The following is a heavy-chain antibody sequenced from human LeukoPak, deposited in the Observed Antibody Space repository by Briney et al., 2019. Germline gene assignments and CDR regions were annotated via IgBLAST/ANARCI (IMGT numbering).Heavy chain of an antibody. CDR1: GFTFSSYS. Sequence: GGSLRLSCAASGFTFSSYSVNWVRQAPGKGLEWVSSISSSSSYIYYADSVKGRFTISRDNAKNSLYLQMNSLRAEDTAVYYCARSRNLGYCSGGSCTKYNWFDPWGQGTLVTVSS. CDR2: ISSSSSYI. J-gene: IGHJ5*02. D-gene: IGHD2-15*01. V-gene: IGHV3-21*01. CDR3: ARSRNLGYCSGGSCTKYNWFDP.